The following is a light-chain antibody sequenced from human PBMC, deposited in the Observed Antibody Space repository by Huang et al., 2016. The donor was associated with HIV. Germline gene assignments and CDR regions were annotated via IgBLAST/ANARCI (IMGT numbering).Light chain of an antibody. Sequence: EIVMTQSPATLSVSPGERATLSCRASQSVSNYLAGYQQKPGQAPRLLIYDASTGATGIPARFSGSGSGTEFTLTISSLQSEDSAVYYCQQYNDWPLTFGGGTKVEIK. J-gene: IGKJ4*01. V-gene: IGKV3-15*01. CDR1: QSVSNY. CDR3: QQYNDWPLT. CDR2: DAS.